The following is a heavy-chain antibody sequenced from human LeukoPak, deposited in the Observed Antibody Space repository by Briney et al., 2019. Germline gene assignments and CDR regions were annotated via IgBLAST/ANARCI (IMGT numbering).Heavy chain of an antibody. Sequence: PGGSLRLSCAASGFTFSGSSMHWVRQASGKGLEWVGRIRSKAHSYATAYAASVKGRFTISRDDSKNTAYLQMNSLKSDDTAVYYCTRPPRNDYNDAFGIWGQGTMVTVSS. D-gene: IGHD5-24*01. CDR2: IRSKAHSYAT. V-gene: IGHV3-73*01. CDR1: GFTFSGSS. CDR3: TRPPRNDYNDAFGI. J-gene: IGHJ3*02.